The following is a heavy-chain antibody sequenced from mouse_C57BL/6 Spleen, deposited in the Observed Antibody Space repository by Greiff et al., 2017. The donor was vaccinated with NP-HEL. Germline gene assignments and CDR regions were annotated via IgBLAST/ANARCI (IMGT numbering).Heavy chain of an antibody. D-gene: IGHD1-1*01. CDR2: INPSSGYT. Sequence: VQLQQSGAELAKPGASVQLSCKASGYTFTSYWMHWVKQRPGQGLEWIGYINPSSGYTKYNQKFKDKATLTADKSSSTAYMQLSSLTYEDSAVYYCARALSTVVADYYAMDYWGQGTSVTVAS. J-gene: IGHJ4*01. CDR1: GYTFTSYW. V-gene: IGHV1-7*01. CDR3: ARALSTVVADYYAMDY.